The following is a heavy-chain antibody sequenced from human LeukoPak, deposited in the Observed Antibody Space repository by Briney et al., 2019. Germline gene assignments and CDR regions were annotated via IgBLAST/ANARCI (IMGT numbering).Heavy chain of an antibody. V-gene: IGHV1-2*02. D-gene: IGHD3-22*01. Sequence: ASVKVSCKASGYTFTGYYMHWVRQAPGQGLEWMGWINPNSGGTNYAQKFQGRVTMTRDTSISTAYMELSRLRSDDTAVYYCARDRTYYYDSSGYYVDYWAQGTLVTVSS. CDR1: GYTFTGYY. CDR3: ARDRTYYYDSSGYYVDY. J-gene: IGHJ4*02. CDR2: INPNSGGT.